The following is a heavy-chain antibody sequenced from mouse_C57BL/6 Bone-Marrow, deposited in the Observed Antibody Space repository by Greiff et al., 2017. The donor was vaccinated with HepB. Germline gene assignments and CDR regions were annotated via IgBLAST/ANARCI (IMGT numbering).Heavy chain of an antibody. Sequence: QVQLQQSGAELVRPGTSVKLSCKASGYTFTSYWMHWVKQRPGQGLEWIGVIDPSDSYTNYNQKFKGKATLTVDTSSSTAYMQLSSLTSEDSAVYYCARGGYYGSRRYFDVWGTGTTVTVSS. V-gene: IGHV1-59*01. D-gene: IGHD1-1*01. CDR3: ARGGYYGSRRYFDV. J-gene: IGHJ1*03. CDR1: GYTFTSYW. CDR2: IDPSDSYT.